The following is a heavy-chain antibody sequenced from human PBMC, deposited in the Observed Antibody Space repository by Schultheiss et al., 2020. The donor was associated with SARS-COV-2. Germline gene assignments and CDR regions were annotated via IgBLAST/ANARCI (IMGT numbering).Heavy chain of an antibody. D-gene: IGHD5-24*01. CDR2: IYNSGST. Sequence: SETLSLTCTVSGGSVSSGSYYWSWIRQPPGKGLEWIGYIYNSGSTNYNPSLKSRVTISVDTSKNQFSLKLSSVTAADTAVYYCARGGMAPGGGLDYWGQGTLVTVSS. CDR1: GGSVSSGSYY. CDR3: ARGGMAPGGGLDY. J-gene: IGHJ4*02. V-gene: IGHV4-61*01.